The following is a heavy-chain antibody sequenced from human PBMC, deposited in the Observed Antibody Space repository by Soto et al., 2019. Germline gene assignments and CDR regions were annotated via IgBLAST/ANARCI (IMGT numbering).Heavy chain of an antibody. CDR2: INHSGST. J-gene: IGHJ4*02. CDR3: ARGRRAVAGLLDY. CDR1: GGSLSGYY. Sequence: SETLSLTCAVYGGSLSGYYWSWIRQPPGKGLEWIGEINHSGSTNYNPSLKSRVTISVDTSKNQFSLKLSSVTAADTAVYYCARGRRAVAGLLDYWGQGTLVTVFS. D-gene: IGHD6-19*01. V-gene: IGHV4-34*01.